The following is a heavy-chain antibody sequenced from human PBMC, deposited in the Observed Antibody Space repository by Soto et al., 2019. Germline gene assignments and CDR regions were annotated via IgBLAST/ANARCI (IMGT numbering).Heavy chain of an antibody. J-gene: IGHJ6*02. Sequence: QAGGSRRLSCTASGFTFGDYAMNWGRQAPGKGLEWVGFIRGKPNGGATDYAASLKGRFTISRDDSRSVAYLQMNSLKTEDTAVYYCTRDFQGQYHSGMDVWGQGTTVTVSS. CDR3: TRDFQGQYHSGMDV. CDR2: IRGKPNGGAT. CDR1: GFTFGDYA. V-gene: IGHV3-49*04.